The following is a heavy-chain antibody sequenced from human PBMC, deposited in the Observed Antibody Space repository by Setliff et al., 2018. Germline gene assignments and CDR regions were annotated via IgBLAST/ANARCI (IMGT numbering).Heavy chain of an antibody. Sequence: LSLSCAASGFLFSSYGMHWVRQAPGKGLEWVAFIQYDGSDKYFEDSVKGRFTISRDNSRNTLFLQMNSLRAEDTGVYYCARVIVGGGNTPFDLWGQGTLVTVSS. V-gene: IGHV3-30*02. CDR1: GFLFSSYG. J-gene: IGHJ4*02. CDR3: ARVIVGGGNTPFDL. D-gene: IGHD2-21*01. CDR2: IQYDGSDK.